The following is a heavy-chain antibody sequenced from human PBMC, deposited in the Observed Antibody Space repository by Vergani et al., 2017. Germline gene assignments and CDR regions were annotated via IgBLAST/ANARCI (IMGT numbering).Heavy chain of an antibody. D-gene: IGHD4-11*01. Sequence: EVQLVESGGGLVKPGGSLRLSCAASGFTFSSYSMNWVRQAPGKGLEWVSSISSSSSYIYYADSVKGRFTISRDNAKNSLYLQMNSLRAEDMAVYYCARDSYSNYPYYYYGMDVWGQGTTVTVSS. CDR3: ARDSYSNYPYYYYGMDV. CDR1: GFTFSSYS. V-gene: IGHV3-21*01. CDR2: ISSSSSYI. J-gene: IGHJ6*02.